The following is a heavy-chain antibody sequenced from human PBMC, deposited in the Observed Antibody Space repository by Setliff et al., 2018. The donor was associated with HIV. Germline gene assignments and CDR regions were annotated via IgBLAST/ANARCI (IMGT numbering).Heavy chain of an antibody. CDR2: IYYSGST. CDR3: ARESPSSSWFYFDF. Sequence: PSETLSLTRTVSGGSISSSSYYWGWIRQPPGKGLEWIGSIYYSGSTYYNPSLKSRVTISVDTSKNQFSLKLGSVTAADTAVYYCARESPSSSWFYFDFWGQGTLVTV. D-gene: IGHD6-13*01. J-gene: IGHJ4*02. CDR1: GGSISSSSYY. V-gene: IGHV4-39*07.